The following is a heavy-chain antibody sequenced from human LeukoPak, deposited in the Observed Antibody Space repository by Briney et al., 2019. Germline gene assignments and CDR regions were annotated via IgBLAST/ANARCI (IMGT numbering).Heavy chain of an antibody. D-gene: IGHD4-17*01. J-gene: IGHJ6*03. CDR2: ITRNSDTI. V-gene: IGHV3-48*01. CDR3: ARDRYGANTYVPPNYYYYMDV. CDR1: GFSFRSHG. Sequence: PGGSLRLSCAASGFSFRSHGMNWVRQAPGKGLEWVSYITRNSDTIDYADSVKGRFTMSRDNANNLLYLQMNSLRAEDTAVYYCARDRYGANTYVPPNYYYYMDVWGKGTTVTVSS.